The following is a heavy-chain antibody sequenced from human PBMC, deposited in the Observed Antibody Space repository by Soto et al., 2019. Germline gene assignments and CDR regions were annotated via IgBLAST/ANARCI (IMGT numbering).Heavy chain of an antibody. CDR2: IYYSGIS. CDR3: ARRRCYNPNWFDP. J-gene: IGHJ5*02. Sequence: QVQLQESGPGLVKPSETLSLTCTVSGGSISSYYWSWIRQPPGKGLEWIGSIYYSGISNYNPSLNSRVPMSVATSKNQFSLNLSSVPAADTAVYYCARRRCYNPNWFDPWGQGALVTVSS. V-gene: IGHV4-59*08. D-gene: IGHD3-10*01. CDR1: GGSISSYY.